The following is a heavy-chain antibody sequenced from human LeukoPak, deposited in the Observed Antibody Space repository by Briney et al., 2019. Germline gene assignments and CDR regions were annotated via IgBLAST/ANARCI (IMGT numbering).Heavy chain of an antibody. CDR3: AKTARIYARGVFDY. CDR1: GFTFSSYA. Sequence: PGGSLRLSCAGSGFTFSSYAMNWVRQAPGKGLEWVSVISGSGGSTYYVDSVKGRFTISRDNSKNTLYLQMNSLRAEDTAVYYCAKTARIYARGVFDYWGQGTLVSVSS. CDR2: ISGSGGST. D-gene: IGHD2-8*02. J-gene: IGHJ4*02. V-gene: IGHV3-23*01.